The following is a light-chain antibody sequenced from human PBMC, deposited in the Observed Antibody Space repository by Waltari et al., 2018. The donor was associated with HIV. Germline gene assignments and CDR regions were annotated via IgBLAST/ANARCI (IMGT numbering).Light chain of an antibody. CDR2: RNN. V-gene: IGLV1-47*01. Sequence: QSVLTQPPSASGTPGQRVTISCSGSSSNIGSNYVYWYQQLPGTAPKLLIYRNNQRPSGVPDRFSGSKSGTSASLAISGLRSEDAADYYCAAWTDSLSGVVFGGGTKLSVL. J-gene: IGLJ2*01. CDR3: AAWTDSLSGVV. CDR1: SSNIGSNY.